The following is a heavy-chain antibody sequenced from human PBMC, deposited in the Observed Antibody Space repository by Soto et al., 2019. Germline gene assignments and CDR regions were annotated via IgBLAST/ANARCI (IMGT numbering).Heavy chain of an antibody. CDR2: ISAYNGNT. D-gene: IGHD6-6*01. CDR3: ARDQYSSSLHYYGVDV. Sequence: QVQLVQSGAEVKKPGASVKVSCKASGYTFTSYGISWVRQTPGQGLEWMGWISAYNGNTNYAQKLEGRVTMTTDTTTSTAYMELRSLRSDDTAVYYCARDQYSSSLHYYGVDVWGQGTTVIVSS. J-gene: IGHJ6*02. V-gene: IGHV1-18*01. CDR1: GYTFTSYG.